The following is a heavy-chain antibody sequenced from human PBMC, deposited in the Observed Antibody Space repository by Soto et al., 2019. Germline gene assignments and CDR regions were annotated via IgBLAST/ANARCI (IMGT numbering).Heavy chain of an antibody. V-gene: IGHV3-23*01. J-gene: IGHJ3*02. CDR2: ISGSGSSK. CDR3: AKDGEWLAPGDAFDI. CDR1: GFTFSSYG. D-gene: IGHD6-19*01. Sequence: GGSLRLSCAASGFTFSSYGMHWVRQAPGKGLEWVSAISGSGSSKYYADSVKGRFTISRDNSKNTLYLQMNSLRAEDTAVYYCAKDGEWLAPGDAFDIWGQGTMVTVSS.